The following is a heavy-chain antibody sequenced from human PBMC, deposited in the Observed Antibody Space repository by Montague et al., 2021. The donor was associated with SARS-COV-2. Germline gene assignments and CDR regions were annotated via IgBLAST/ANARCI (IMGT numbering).Heavy chain of an antibody. Sequence: PALVKPTHTLTLTCSLSGFSLRNRGVGVGWIRQPPGKALEWLAFIYWNDDKRYNRSLENRLTITKDSSENQVVLTVTNVDPMDSATYYCARSNDVYDHFDYWGQGTLVTVSS. CDR2: IYWNDDK. D-gene: IGHD5/OR15-5a*01. CDR3: ARSNDVYDHFDY. CDR1: GFSLRNRGVG. J-gene: IGHJ4*02. V-gene: IGHV2-5*01.